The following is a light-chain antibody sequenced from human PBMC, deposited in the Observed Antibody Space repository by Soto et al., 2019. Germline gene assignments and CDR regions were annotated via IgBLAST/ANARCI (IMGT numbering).Light chain of an antibody. CDR3: QQYNRWPLWT. CDR1: QTVYTY. J-gene: IGKJ1*01. Sequence: EIVMTQSPATLSVSPGGSATLSCRATQTVYTYLAWYQQKPGQAPRLLIYGASTRATGIPARFSGSGSGTEFTLTISSLQSEDFAVYYCQQYNRWPLWTFGQGTKVDIK. V-gene: IGKV3-15*01. CDR2: GAS.